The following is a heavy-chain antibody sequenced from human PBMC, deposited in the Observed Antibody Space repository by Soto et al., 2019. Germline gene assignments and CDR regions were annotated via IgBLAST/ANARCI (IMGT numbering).Heavy chain of an antibody. J-gene: IGHJ6*02. CDR3: ARDSYGVRGDPPYGMDV. CDR1: GGTFSSYA. CDR2: IIPIFGTA. D-gene: IGHD3-10*01. V-gene: IGHV1-69*12. Sequence: QVQLVQSGAEVKKPGSSVKVSCKASGGTFSSYAISWVRQAPGQGLEWMGGIIPIFGTANYAQKFQGRVTITADESTSTAYMELSILRSEDTDVYYCARDSYGVRGDPPYGMDVWGQGTTVTVSS.